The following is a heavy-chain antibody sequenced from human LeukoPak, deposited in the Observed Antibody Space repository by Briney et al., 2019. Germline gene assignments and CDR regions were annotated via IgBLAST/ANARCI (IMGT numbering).Heavy chain of an antibody. J-gene: IGHJ1*01. CDR1: GYIFDDYG. V-gene: IGHV3-20*04. D-gene: IGHD5-24*01. CDR3: VRPGRDGYTYGAAY. Sequence: RPGGSLRLSCAGSGYIFDDYGMRWVRQAPGKGVEWVAGINWNGGSTGYAASVKGRCTISRDNAKTALYLEMNSLRVEDTAFYYCVRPGRDGYTYGAAYWGQGALVTVSS. CDR2: INWNGGST.